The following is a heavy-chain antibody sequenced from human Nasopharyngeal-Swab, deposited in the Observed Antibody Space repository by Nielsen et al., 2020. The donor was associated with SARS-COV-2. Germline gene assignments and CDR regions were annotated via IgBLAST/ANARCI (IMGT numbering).Heavy chain of an antibody. CDR2: IKQDGSEK. V-gene: IGHV3-7*01. D-gene: IGHD3-10*01. Sequence: GESLKISCAASGFTFSSYWMSWVRQAPGKGLEWVANIKQDGSEKYYVDSVKGRFTIYRDNAKNSLYLQMNSLRAEDTAVYYCAREEITIVRGVIILDWFDPWGQGTLVTVSS. CDR1: GFTFSSYW. CDR3: AREEITIVRGVIILDWFDP. J-gene: IGHJ5*02.